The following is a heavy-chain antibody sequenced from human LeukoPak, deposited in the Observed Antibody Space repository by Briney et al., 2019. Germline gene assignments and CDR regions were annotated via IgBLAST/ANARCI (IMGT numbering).Heavy chain of an antibody. Sequence: SETLSLTCSVSGGSITAIFYFWGWIRQPPGKGLEWIGTLSNNGSTYYNPSLKSRPTISVDTSKNQFSLKLSSVTAADTAVYYCARGNWYGNYNWFDPWGQGTLVTVSS. D-gene: IGHD1-1*01. CDR1: GGSITAIFYF. CDR2: LSNNGST. V-gene: IGHV4-39*07. CDR3: ARGNWYGNYNWFDP. J-gene: IGHJ5*02.